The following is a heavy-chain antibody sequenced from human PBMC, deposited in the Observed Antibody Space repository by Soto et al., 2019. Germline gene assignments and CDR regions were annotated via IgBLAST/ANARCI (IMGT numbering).Heavy chain of an antibody. V-gene: IGHV1-18*01. J-gene: IGHJ3*01. D-gene: IGHD3-9*01. CDR1: RYTFTSHG. CDR2: ISTFNGKT. Sequence: QIQLVQSGGDVKTPGASVKVSCTTSRYTFTSHGIAWVRQAPGQRLEWMGWISTFNGKTDYAQKFQGRVTMTADTITSTVHMELRSLRSDDTAVYYCARLLTEGATVREDAFDLWGPGTKVTVSS. CDR3: ARLLTEGATVREDAFDL.